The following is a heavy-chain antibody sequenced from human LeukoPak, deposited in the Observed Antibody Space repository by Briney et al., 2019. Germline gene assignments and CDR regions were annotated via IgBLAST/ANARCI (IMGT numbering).Heavy chain of an antibody. CDR1: GFTFSSYA. CDR2: ISGSGGST. V-gene: IGHV3-23*01. Sequence: GGSPRLSCAASGFTFSSYAMSWVRQAPGKGLEWVSAISGSGGSTCYADSVKGRFTISRDNSKNTLYLQMNSLRAEDTAVYYCAKASHYYDRGDYWGQGTLVTVYS. CDR3: AKASHYYDRGDY. D-gene: IGHD3-22*01. J-gene: IGHJ4*02.